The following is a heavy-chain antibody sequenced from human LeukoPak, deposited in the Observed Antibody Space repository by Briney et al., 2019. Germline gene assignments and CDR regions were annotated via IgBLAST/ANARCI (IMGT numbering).Heavy chain of an antibody. CDR3: ARGGSPVLRFLEWLPDAFDI. CDR2: ISYDGSNK. D-gene: IGHD3-3*01. J-gene: IGHJ3*02. V-gene: IGHV3-30-3*01. CDR1: GFTFSSYA. Sequence: GGSLRLSCAASGFTFSSYAMHWVRQAPGKGLELVAVISYDGSNKYYADSVKGRFTISRDNSKNTLYLQMNSLRAEDTAVYYCARGGSPVLRFLEWLPDAFDIWGQGTMVTVSS.